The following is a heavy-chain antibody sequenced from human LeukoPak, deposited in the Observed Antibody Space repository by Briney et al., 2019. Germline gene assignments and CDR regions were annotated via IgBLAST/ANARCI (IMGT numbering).Heavy chain of an antibody. V-gene: IGHV4-59*08. CDR2: IYYRGGT. CDR1: GDSINGYF. CDR3: ARHGNTGPVSGLPLDH. J-gene: IGHJ4*01. D-gene: IGHD6-19*01. Sequence: SETLSLTCTVSGDSINGYFWSWIRQPPGQGVEWVGYIYYRGGTSYNPSLGGRITVSLDTSRNQFFLRLTSVTPADTAMYYCARHGNTGPVSGLPLDHWGHGTLVSVSS.